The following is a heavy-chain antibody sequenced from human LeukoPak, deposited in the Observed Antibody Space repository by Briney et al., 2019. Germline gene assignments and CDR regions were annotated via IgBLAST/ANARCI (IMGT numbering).Heavy chain of an antibody. CDR1: GFTFDDYG. V-gene: IGHV3-20*04. J-gene: IGHJ4*02. CDR2: VNWNGGST. Sequence: GGSLRLSCAASGFTFDDYGMSWVRQAPGKGLEWVSGVNWNGGSTGYADSVKGRFTISRDNAKNSLYLQMNSLRAEDTALYYCARVNYGSGSYTYYFDYWGQGTLVTVSS. CDR3: ARVNYGSGSYTYYFDY. D-gene: IGHD3-10*01.